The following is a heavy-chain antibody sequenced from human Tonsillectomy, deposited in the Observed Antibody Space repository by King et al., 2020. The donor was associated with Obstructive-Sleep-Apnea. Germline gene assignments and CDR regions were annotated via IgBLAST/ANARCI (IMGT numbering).Heavy chain of an antibody. V-gene: IGHV5-51*01. Sequence: QLVQSGAEVKKPGESLKISCKGSGYNFTSYWIGWVRQMPGKGLEWMGIIYPGDSDTRYSPSFQGQVTISAAKSISTAYLQWSSLKASDTAMYYCATFIGYDSPDIEYYYYYGMDVWGQGTTVTVAS. CDR1: GYNFTSYW. CDR3: ATFIGYDSPDIEYYYYYGMDV. J-gene: IGHJ6*02. D-gene: IGHD5-12*01. CDR2: IYPGDSDT.